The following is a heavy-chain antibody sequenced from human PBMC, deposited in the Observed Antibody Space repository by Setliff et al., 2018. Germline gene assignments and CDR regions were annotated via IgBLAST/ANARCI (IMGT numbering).Heavy chain of an antibody. CDR3: ARQGTAIRWFDP. CDR2: MYYTGST. Sequence: TLSLTCTVSGASISSHYWSWIRQPPGKGLEWIGSMYYTGSTNYNPSLKSRVNISVDTSKKQFSLRLNSVTAADTAVYYCARQGTAIRWFDPWGQGTLVTVSS. D-gene: IGHD3-10*01. CDR1: GASISSHY. J-gene: IGHJ5*02. V-gene: IGHV4-59*11.